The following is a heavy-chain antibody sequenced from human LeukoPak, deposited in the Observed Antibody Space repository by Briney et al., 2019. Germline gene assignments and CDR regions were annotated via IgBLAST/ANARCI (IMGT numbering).Heavy chain of an antibody. CDR2: IKQDGSEK. Sequence: GGCLRLSCGASGFSFSDYGMHWVRQAPGKGLKWVANIKQDGSEKYYVNSEKGRFTISRDNAKNSLYLQMNSLRAEDTAIYYCAREDDWNYEDYWGQGTLVTVSS. J-gene: IGHJ4*02. V-gene: IGHV3-7*01. CDR3: AREDDWNYEDY. D-gene: IGHD1-7*01. CDR1: GFSFSDYG.